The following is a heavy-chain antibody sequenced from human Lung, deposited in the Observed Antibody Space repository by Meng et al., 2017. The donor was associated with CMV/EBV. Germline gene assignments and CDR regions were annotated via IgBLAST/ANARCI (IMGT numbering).Heavy chain of an antibody. CDR1: GGSISSSSYY. CDR2: IYYNGNT. D-gene: IGHD3-16*01. J-gene: IGHJ4*02. Sequence: LXCTVSGGSISSSSYYWGWIRQPPGKGLEWIGSIYYNGNTYYNPSLKSRITISIDTSKNEFSLKVNSVTAADTAVYYCAREGGASWLDYLGQGTLVTVSS. CDR3: AREGGASWLDY. V-gene: IGHV4-39*07.